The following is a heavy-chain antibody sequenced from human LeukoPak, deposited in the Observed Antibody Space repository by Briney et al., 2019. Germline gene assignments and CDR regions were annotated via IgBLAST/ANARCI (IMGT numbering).Heavy chain of an antibody. CDR2: IYTSGSI. Sequence: SETLSLTCTVSGGSISSYYWSWIRQPAGKGLEWIGRIYTSGSINYNPSLKSRVTMSVDTSKNQFSLKLSSVTAADTAVYYCARAFRDPLSGSYYFDYWGQGTLVTVSS. CDR1: GGSISSYY. D-gene: IGHD1-26*01. J-gene: IGHJ4*02. CDR3: ARAFRDPLSGSYYFDY. V-gene: IGHV4-4*07.